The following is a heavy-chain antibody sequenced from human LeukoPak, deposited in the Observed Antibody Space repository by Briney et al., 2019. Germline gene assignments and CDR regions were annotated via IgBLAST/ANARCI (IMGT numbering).Heavy chain of an antibody. CDR1: GFTFTSYS. J-gene: IGHJ4*02. Sequence: GGSLRLSCAASGFTFTSYSMNWVRQAPGRGLEWVSSISSSSTYIYYADSVEGRFTISRDNAKNSLYLQMNSLRAEDTAVYYCARDLSGSYYFDYWGQGTLVTVSS. D-gene: IGHD1-26*01. CDR3: ARDLSGSYYFDY. V-gene: IGHV3-21*04. CDR2: ISSSSTYI.